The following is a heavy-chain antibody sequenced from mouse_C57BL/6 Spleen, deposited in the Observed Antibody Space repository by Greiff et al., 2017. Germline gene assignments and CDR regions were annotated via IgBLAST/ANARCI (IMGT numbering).Heavy chain of an antibody. CDR3: ARGGFYYGSNWYFDV. J-gene: IGHJ1*03. Sequence: VQLQQSGPELVKPGASVKISCKASGYSFTGYYMNWVKQSPEKSLEWIGEINPSTGGTTYNQKFKAKATLTVDKSSSTAYMQLKSLTSEDSAVYYCARGGFYYGSNWYFDVWGTGTTVTVSS. D-gene: IGHD1-1*01. V-gene: IGHV1-42*01. CDR1: GYSFTGYY. CDR2: INPSTGGT.